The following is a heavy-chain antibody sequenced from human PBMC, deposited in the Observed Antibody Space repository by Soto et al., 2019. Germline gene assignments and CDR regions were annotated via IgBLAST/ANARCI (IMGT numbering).Heavy chain of an antibody. D-gene: IGHD2-8*01. J-gene: IGHJ5*02. CDR1: GFTFGDYA. CDR3: TRAPDFTNMDQTRGTNWFDP. Sequence: GGSLRLSCTASGFTFGDYAMSWFRQAPGKGLEWVGFIRSKAYGGTTEYAASVKGRFTISRDDSKSIAYLQMNSLKTEDTAVYYCTRAPDFTNMDQTRGTNWFDPWGQGTLVTVSS. CDR2: IRSKAYGGTT. V-gene: IGHV3-49*03.